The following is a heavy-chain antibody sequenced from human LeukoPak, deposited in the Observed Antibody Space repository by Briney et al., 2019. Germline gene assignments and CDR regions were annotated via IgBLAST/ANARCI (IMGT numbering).Heavy chain of an antibody. J-gene: IGHJ6*03. CDR3: ARDFSLSGFGELLSYYMDV. Sequence: GGSLRLSCAASGFTFDDYGMSWVRQAPGKGLEWVSGINWNGGSTGYADSVKGRFTISRDNAKNSLYLQMNSLRAEDTALYYCARDFSLSGFGELLSYYMDVWGKGTTVTVSS. CDR1: GFTFDDYG. D-gene: IGHD3-10*01. V-gene: IGHV3-20*04. CDR2: INWNGGST.